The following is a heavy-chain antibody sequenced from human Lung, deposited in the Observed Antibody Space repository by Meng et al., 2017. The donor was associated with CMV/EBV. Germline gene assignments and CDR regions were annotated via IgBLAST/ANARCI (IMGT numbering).Heavy chain of an antibody. CDR3: ARTNYGDYNWFDP. Sequence: QVQVLESGPGLVKPSQTLSLTCTVSGGSISSGGFYWSWIRQHPGKGLEWIGYIYYSGSTYYNPSLRSRVAISIDTSKNQFSLKLTSVTAADTAVYFCARTNYGDYNWFDPWGQGTLVTVSS. J-gene: IGHJ5*02. CDR1: GGSISSGGFY. V-gene: IGHV4-31*03. D-gene: IGHD4-17*01. CDR2: IYYSGST.